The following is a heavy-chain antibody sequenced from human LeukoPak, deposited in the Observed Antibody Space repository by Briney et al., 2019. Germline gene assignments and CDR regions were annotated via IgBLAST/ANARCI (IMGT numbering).Heavy chain of an antibody. CDR3: AASIGTAAGTLDY. CDR1: GYSFTTYW. CDR2: IYPGDSDT. V-gene: IGHV5-51*01. D-gene: IGHD6-13*01. Sequence: GESLKISCKASGYSFTTYWIGWVRQMPGKGLEWMGIIYPGDSDTRYSPSFQGQVTISADKSISTAYLQWSSLKASDTAKYYCAASIGTAAGTLDYWGQGTLVTVSS. J-gene: IGHJ4*02.